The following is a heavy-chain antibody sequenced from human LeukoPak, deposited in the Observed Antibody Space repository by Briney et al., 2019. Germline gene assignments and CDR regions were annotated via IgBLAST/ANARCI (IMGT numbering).Heavy chain of an antibody. CDR2: ISSSGSTI. CDR1: GFTFSSYE. Sequence: GGSLRLSCAASGFTFSSYEMNWVRQAPGKGLEWVSYISSSGSTIYYADSVKGRFTISRDNAKNSLYLQMNSLRAEDTAVYYCARVFAVGPDAFDIWGQGTMVTVSS. CDR3: ARVFAVGPDAFDI. D-gene: IGHD2-21*01. J-gene: IGHJ3*02. V-gene: IGHV3-48*03.